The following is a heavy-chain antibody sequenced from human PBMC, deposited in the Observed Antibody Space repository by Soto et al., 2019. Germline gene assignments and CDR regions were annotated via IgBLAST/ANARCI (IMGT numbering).Heavy chain of an antibody. CDR2: INGNTGST. J-gene: IGHJ4*02. CDR3: GRDGDQWDQRSLDY. V-gene: IGHV1-18*01. D-gene: IGHD1-26*01. Sequence: QVQLVQSGAEVKKPGASVRVSCKTPGNFCSKYVIRWVRQAPGQGLEWIGWINGNTGSTNYSQKFRGRVTMTTDTSTGMVYMELSSRTSDDTGIYYWGRDGDQWDQRSLDYWGQGTLVSV. CDR1: GNFCSKYV.